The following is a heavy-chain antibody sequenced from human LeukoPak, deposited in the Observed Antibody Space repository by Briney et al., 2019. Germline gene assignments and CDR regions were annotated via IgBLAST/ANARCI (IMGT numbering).Heavy chain of an antibody. V-gene: IGHV3-53*01. CDR2: IYSGGST. D-gene: IGHD1-26*01. J-gene: IGHJ3*02. Sequence: GGSLRLSCAASGFTVSSNYMSWVRQAPGKGLEWVSIIYSGGSTFYADSVKGQFTISRDNSKNTLYLQMNSLRAEDTAVYYCARGGSYLSAFDIWGQGTMVTVSS. CDR3: ARGGSYLSAFDI. CDR1: GFTVSSNY.